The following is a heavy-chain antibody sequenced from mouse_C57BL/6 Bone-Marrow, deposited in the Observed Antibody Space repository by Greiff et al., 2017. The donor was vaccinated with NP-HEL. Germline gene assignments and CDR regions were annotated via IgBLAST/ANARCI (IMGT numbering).Heavy chain of an antibody. CDR1: GFTFSSYG. V-gene: IGHV5-6*01. D-gene: IGHD1-1*01. CDR2: ISSGGSYT. CDR3: ARHGYYGVGAY. Sequence: EVNLVESGGDLVKPGGSLKLSCAASGFTFSSYGMSWVRQTPDKRLEWVATISSGGSYTYYPDSVKGRFTISRDNAKNTLYLQMSSLKSEDTAMYYCARHGYYGVGAYWGQGTLVTVSA. J-gene: IGHJ3*01.